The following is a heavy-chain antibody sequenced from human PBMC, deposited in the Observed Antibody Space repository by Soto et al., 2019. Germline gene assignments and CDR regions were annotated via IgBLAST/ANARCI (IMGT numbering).Heavy chain of an antibody. Sequence: SQTLSLTCAISGDSVSSNSAAWNWIRLSPSRGLEWLGRTYYRSKWNYGYAISVKSRISINPDTSKNQFSLQLNSVTPEDTAVYYCARDPPDFNSGLDYWGQGTVVTVSS. CDR1: GDSVSSNSAA. V-gene: IGHV6-1*01. CDR3: ARDPPDFNSGLDY. CDR2: TYYRSKWNY. J-gene: IGHJ4*02. D-gene: IGHD1-26*01.